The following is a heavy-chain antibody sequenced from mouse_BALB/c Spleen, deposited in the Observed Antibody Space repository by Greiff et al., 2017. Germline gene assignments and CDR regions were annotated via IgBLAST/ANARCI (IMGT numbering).Heavy chain of an antibody. CDR3: ARFGGNYPYYAMDD. J-gene: IGHJ4*01. D-gene: IGHD2-1*01. V-gene: IGHV1-80*01. CDR1: GYAFSSYW. CDR2: IYPGDGDT. Sequence: QVQLQQSGAELVRPGSSVKISCKASGYAFSSYWMNWVKQRPGQGLEWIGQIYPGDGDTNYNGKFKGKATLTADKSSSTAYMQLSSLTSEDSAVYFCARFGGNYPYYAMDDWGQGTSVTVSS.